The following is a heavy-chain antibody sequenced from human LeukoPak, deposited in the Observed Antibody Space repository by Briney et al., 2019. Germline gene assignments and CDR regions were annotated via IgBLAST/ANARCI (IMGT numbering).Heavy chain of an antibody. D-gene: IGHD6-19*01. Sequence: PSETLSLTCTVSGGSISSYYWSWIRQPAGKGLEWIGRIYTSGSTSYSPSLKSRVTMSVDTSKNQFSLKLSSVTAADTAVYYCASSSSGWFWNYWGQGTLVTVSS. V-gene: IGHV4-4*07. J-gene: IGHJ4*02. CDR1: GGSISSYY. CDR2: IYTSGST. CDR3: ASSSSGWFWNY.